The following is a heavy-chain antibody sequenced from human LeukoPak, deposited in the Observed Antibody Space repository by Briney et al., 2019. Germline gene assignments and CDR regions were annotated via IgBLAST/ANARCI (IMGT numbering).Heavy chain of an antibody. J-gene: IGHJ4*02. CDR1: GGSFSGYY. CDR3: ARRISSWNVYIDK. V-gene: IGHV4-59*08. Sequence: SETLSLTCTVSGGSFSGYYWSWIRQTPGKGLEWIGYIYSSGTTNYSRSLQSRVIISLDTPKNQFSLRVTSVTAADTAMYFCARRISSWNVYIDKWGQGIQVTVSS. CDR2: IYSSGTT. D-gene: IGHD1-1*01.